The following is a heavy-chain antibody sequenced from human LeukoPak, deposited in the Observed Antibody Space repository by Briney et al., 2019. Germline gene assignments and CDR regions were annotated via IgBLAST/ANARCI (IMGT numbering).Heavy chain of an antibody. CDR2: IYYSGSA. J-gene: IGHJ6*03. CDR3: ARVSSVWIKDYYYYMDV. D-gene: IGHD5-12*01. CDR1: GGSISSSSYY. V-gene: IGHV4-39*07. Sequence: PSETLSLTCTVSGGSISSSSYYWGWIRQPPGKGLEWIGNIYYSGSAYSSLKSRVTMSVDTSRNQFSLKLSSVTAADTAVYYCARVSSVWIKDYYYYMDVWGKGTTVTVSS.